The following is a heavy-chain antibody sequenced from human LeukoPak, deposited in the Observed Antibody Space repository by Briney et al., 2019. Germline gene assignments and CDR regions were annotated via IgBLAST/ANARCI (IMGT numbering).Heavy chain of an antibody. CDR1: GDSFSSHY. Sequence: PSETQSLTCAVSGDSFSSHYWTWIRQSPGTGLEWIGYNSHIGRTNYNPSLKSRVTISIDTSKNQFSLKLRSVTAADTAVYYCARDLVTVTKGFDIWGQGTMVSVSS. D-gene: IGHD4-17*01. CDR3: ARDLVTVTKGFDI. CDR2: NSHIGRT. V-gene: IGHV4-59*11. J-gene: IGHJ3*02.